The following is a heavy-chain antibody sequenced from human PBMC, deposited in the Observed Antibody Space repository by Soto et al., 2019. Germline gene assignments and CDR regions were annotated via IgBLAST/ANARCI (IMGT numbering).Heavy chain of an antibody. D-gene: IGHD1-1*01. J-gene: IGHJ4*02. CDR3: VKWNGYGDY. CDR2: FSGWSGAT. V-gene: IGHV3-23*01. CDR1: GFTFTSYG. Sequence: VQLLASGGGLVQPWGSLRLSCVVSGFTFTSYGVTWVRQAPGKGLEGVCGFSGWSGATHYRDSVKGRFTICRDDSRRTVYLQMNSLGVDATAVYYCVKWNGYGDYWGQGNLVSVSS.